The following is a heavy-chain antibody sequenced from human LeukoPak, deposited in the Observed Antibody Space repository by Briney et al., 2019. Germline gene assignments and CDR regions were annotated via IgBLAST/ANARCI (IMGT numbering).Heavy chain of an antibody. Sequence: GTLSLTCTVSGGSIRSSYYYWGWIRQPPGKGLEWVSAISGSGGSTYYADSVKGRFTISRDNSKNTLYLQMNSLRAEDTAVYYCARDNRRGYDLYGDYGRGLDYWGQGTLVTVSS. CDR2: ISGSGGST. J-gene: IGHJ4*02. V-gene: IGHV3-23*01. D-gene: IGHD4-17*01. CDR3: ARDNRRGYDLYGDYGRGLDY. CDR1: GGSIRSSYYY.